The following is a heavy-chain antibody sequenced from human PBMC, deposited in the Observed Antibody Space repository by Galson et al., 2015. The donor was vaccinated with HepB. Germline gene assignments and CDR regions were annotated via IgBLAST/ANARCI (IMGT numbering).Heavy chain of an antibody. CDR3: AKATRESSGQFFDY. V-gene: IGHV3-23*05. D-gene: IGHD6-19*01. Sequence: SLSLSCAASGFTFSNYAMTWARQAPGKGLERVSTLGGPGNKKFYADSVKGRFTISRDNFKNTLYLQMNSLRAEDTALYYCAKATRESSGQFFDYWGQGTLVTVSS. CDR2: LGGPGNKK. J-gene: IGHJ4*02. CDR1: GFTFSNYA.